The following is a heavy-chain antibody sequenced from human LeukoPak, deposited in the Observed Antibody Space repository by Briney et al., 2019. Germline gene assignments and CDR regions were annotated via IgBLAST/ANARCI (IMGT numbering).Heavy chain of an antibody. D-gene: IGHD3-10*01. V-gene: IGHV3-23*01. J-gene: IGHJ4*02. CDR2: ISGSGGST. CDR3: AKVGWFGELVANFDY. Sequence: PGGSLRLSCAASGFTFSSYAMSWVRQAPGKGLEWVSGISGSGGSTYYADSVKGRFTISRDNSKNTLYLQMNSLRAEDTAVYYCAKVGWFGELVANFDYWGQGTLVTVSS. CDR1: GFTFSSYA.